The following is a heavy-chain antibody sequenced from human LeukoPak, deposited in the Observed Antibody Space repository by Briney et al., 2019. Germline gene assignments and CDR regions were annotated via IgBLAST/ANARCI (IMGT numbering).Heavy chain of an antibody. J-gene: IGHJ4*02. CDR3: ARDLCSTTSCFDY. CDR2: HFASNK. CDR1: GFIFSSYG. V-gene: IGHV3-33*01. Sequence: GGSLRLSCVTSGFIFSSYGIHWFRQAPGKGLEWVAWHFASNKYYAESVRGRFTMSRDNSKSTLYLQMDSLRVEDTAVYYCARDLCSTTSCFDYWGQGTLVSVSS. D-gene: IGHD2-2*01.